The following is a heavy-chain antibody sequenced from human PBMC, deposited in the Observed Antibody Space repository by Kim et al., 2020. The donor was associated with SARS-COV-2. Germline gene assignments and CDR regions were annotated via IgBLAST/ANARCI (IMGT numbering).Heavy chain of an antibody. Sequence: GGSLRLSCAASGFTFSSYWMHWGRQVPGKGLVWVSHIFPDGRTTDYADSVKGRFTISRDNAKNMLYLQMNSLRADDTAVYYCAREGVDIWGQGTMVTVSS. V-gene: IGHV3-74*01. CDR2: IFPDGRTT. CDR1: GFTFSSYW. J-gene: IGHJ3*02. CDR3: AREGVDI.